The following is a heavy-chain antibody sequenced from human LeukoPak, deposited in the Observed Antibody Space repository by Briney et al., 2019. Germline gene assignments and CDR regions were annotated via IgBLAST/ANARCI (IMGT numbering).Heavy chain of an antibody. D-gene: IGHD2-2*01. V-gene: IGHV4-39*01. Sequence: SETLSLTCTVSGGSISSSSYYWGWIRQPPGKGLEWIGSIYYSGSTYYNSSLKSRVTISVDTSKNQFSLKLSSVTAADTAVYYCARHIVVVPAAMPNWFDPWGQGTLVTVSS. CDR1: GGSISSSSYY. J-gene: IGHJ5*02. CDR2: IYYSGST. CDR3: ARHIVVVPAAMPNWFDP.